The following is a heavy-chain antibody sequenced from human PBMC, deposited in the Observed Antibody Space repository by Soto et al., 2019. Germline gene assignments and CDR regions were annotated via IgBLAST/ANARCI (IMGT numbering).Heavy chain of an antibody. J-gene: IGHJ5*02. CDR2: INAGNGNT. V-gene: IGHV1-3*01. CDR1: GYTFTSYA. CDR3: ARAPRQLSGWFDP. D-gene: IGHD1-1*01. Sequence: QVQLVQSGAEVKKPGASAKVSCKASGYTFTSYAMHWVRQAPGQRLEWMGWINAGNGNTKYSQKFQGRVTITRDTSASTAYMELSSLSSEDTAVYYCARAPRQLSGWFDPWGQGTLVTVSS.